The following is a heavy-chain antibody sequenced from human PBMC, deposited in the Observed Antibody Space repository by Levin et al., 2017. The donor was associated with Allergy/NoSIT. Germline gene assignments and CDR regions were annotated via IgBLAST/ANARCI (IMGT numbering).Heavy chain of an antibody. Sequence: GESLKISCAASGFTFSDHYMDWVRQAPGKGLEWVGRTRNKAKGYTTEYATSVRGRFSISRDDSKNSLYLQMNSLKTEDTAVYYWARGATATTNYDYGWDGWGQGTTVTGSS. CDR2: TRNKAKGYTT. J-gene: IGHJ6*02. V-gene: IGHV3-72*01. D-gene: IGHD1-1*01. CDR1: GFTFSDHY. CDR3: ARGATATTNYDYGWDG.